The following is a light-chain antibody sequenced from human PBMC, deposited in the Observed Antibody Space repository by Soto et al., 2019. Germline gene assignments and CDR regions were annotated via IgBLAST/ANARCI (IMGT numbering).Light chain of an antibody. Sequence: EIVMTQSPATLSVSPGESATLSCRASQSVSNNLAWYQQKPGQAPRLLIYGASTRATGIPARFSGSGSGTEFTLTISSLQSEDFAVYFCQQYNNWPLAFGQGTRLEIK. J-gene: IGKJ5*01. CDR2: GAS. CDR1: QSVSNN. V-gene: IGKV3-15*01. CDR3: QQYNNWPLA.